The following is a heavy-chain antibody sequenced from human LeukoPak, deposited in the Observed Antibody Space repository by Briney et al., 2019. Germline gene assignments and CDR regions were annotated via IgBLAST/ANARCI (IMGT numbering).Heavy chain of an antibody. CDR1: GYTFTGYY. D-gene: IGHD6-13*01. Sequence: GASVKVSCKASGYTFTGYYMHWVRQAPGQGLEWMGIINPSGGSTSYAQKFQGRVTMTRDMSTSTVYMELSSLRSEDTAVYYCARDKAAADAFDIWGQGTMVTVSS. CDR3: ARDKAAADAFDI. J-gene: IGHJ3*02. CDR2: INPSGGST. V-gene: IGHV1-46*01.